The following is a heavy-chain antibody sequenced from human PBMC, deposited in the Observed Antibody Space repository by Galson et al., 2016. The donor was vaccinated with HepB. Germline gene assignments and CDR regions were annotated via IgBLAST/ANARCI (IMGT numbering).Heavy chain of an antibody. CDR2: ISAYNGNT. J-gene: IGHJ5*02. V-gene: IGHV1-18*01. D-gene: IGHD3-3*01. Sequence: SVKVSCKASGYTFTRDGISWVRQAPGQGLEWMGWISAYNGNTSSAQKLQGRVTMNTDTSTSTAYMELRSLRSDDTAVYYCARDHYDFWRGPRFDPWGQGTLVTVSS. CDR1: GYTFTRDG. CDR3: ARDHYDFWRGPRFDP.